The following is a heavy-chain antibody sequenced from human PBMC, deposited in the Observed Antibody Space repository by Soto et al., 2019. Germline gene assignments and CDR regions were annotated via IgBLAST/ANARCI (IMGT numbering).Heavy chain of an antibody. Sequence: QVQLQESGPGLVKPSETLSLTCIVSGGSITSDYWSWIRQPPGEGLELIGYIFYTGSTKYNPSLNCRVTISIDTPKYQFSLNLTSVTAADTAIYYCARLKVFDFWRGSQRTDAFHIWGQGTMVTVSS. V-gene: IGHV4-59*08. D-gene: IGHD3-3*01. J-gene: IGHJ3*02. CDR2: IFYTGST. CDR1: GGSITSDY. CDR3: ARLKVFDFWRGSQRTDAFHI.